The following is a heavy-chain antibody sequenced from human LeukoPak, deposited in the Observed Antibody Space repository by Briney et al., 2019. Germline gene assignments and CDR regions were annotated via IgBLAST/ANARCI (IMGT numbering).Heavy chain of an antibody. CDR1: GFDASINH. Sequence: GGSLRLSRAASGFDASINHMIWVRQAPGKGLEWVSVIYSGGTTYYADSVKGRFTISRDNSKNTLYLQMINLRAEDTAVYYCVGELEGRHDPIEYWGQGTLVTVSS. CDR3: VGELEGRHDPIEY. V-gene: IGHV3-53*01. CDR2: IYSGGTT. J-gene: IGHJ4*02. D-gene: IGHD1-1*01.